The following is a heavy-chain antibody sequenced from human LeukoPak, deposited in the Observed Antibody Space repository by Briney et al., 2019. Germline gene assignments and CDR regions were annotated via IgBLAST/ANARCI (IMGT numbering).Heavy chain of an antibody. CDR2: MYAGGGAA. CDR1: GFTVTYSY. Sequence: GGSLRLSCAASGFTVTYSYMSWVRQTPGKGLEWVSFMYAGGGAAYYADSVKGRFTISRDHSQNMVHLQMNSLRIEDTAVYFCASGKGVYEFAWLDPWGQAIPVFVSS. J-gene: IGHJ5*02. D-gene: IGHD5/OR15-5a*01. CDR3: ASGKGVYEFAWLDP. V-gene: IGHV3-66*02.